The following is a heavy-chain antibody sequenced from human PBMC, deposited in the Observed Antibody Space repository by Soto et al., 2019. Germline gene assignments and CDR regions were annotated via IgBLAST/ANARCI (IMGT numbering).Heavy chain of an antibody. CDR3: ARDPSAYSGGPNWFDP. Sequence: QVQLVQSGAEVKKPGSSVKVSCKASGGTFSSYAISWVRQAPGQGLEWMGGIIPIFGTANYAQKFQGRVTIAAEESTGAAYMEVGSLSAEDTAVYCCARDPSAYSGGPNWFDPWGQGTLVTVS. J-gene: IGHJ5*02. V-gene: IGHV1-69*01. D-gene: IGHD2-15*01. CDR2: IIPIFGTA. CDR1: GGTFSSYA.